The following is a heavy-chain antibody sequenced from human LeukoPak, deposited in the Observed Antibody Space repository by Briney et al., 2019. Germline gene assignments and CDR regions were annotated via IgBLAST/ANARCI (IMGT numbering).Heavy chain of an antibody. D-gene: IGHD6-19*01. CDR3: ARGIAVAGTGGLGSYFDY. J-gene: IGHJ4*02. Sequence: PGRSLRLPCAASGFTFSSYAMHWVRQAPGKGLEWVAVISYDGSNKYYADSVKGRFTISRDNSKNTLYLQMNSLRAEDTAVYYCARGIAVAGTGGLGSYFDYWGQGTLVTVSS. CDR1: GFTFSSYA. V-gene: IGHV3-30-3*01. CDR2: ISYDGSNK.